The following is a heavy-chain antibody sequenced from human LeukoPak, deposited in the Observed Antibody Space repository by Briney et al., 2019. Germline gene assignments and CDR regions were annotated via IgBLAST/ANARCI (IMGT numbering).Heavy chain of an antibody. CDR2: ISGSGGST. Sequence: GGSLRLSCAASGFTFSSYAMSWVRQAPGKGLEWVSAISGSGGSTYYADSVKGRFTISRDNSKNTLYLQMNSLRAEDTAVYYCAEASGSGRKPAYYYYGMDVWGQGTTVTVSS. CDR1: GFTFSSYA. D-gene: IGHD3-10*01. CDR3: AEASGSGRKPAYYYYGMDV. J-gene: IGHJ6*02. V-gene: IGHV3-23*01.